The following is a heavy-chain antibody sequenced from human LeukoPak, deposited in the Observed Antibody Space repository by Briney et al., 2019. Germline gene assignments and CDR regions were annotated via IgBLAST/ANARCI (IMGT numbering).Heavy chain of an antibody. CDR2: IYYSGST. J-gene: IGHJ6*02. CDR1: GGSISSGGYY. V-gene: IGHV4-31*03. D-gene: IGHD3-16*01. Sequence: SQTLSLTCTVSGGSISSGGYYWSWIRQHPGKGLEWIGYIYYSGSTYYNPSLKSRVTISVDTSKNQFSLKLSSVTAADTAVYYCARVPAEVGVYYYGMDVWGQGTTVTVSS. CDR3: ARVPAEVGVYYYGMDV.